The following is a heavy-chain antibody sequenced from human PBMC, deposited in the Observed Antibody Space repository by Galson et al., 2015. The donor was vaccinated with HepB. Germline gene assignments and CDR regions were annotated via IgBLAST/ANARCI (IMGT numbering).Heavy chain of an antibody. D-gene: IGHD6-25*01. CDR1: GFSLSTTGVG. CDR2: IFWNDDK. V-gene: IGHV2-5*01. J-gene: IGHJ4*02. CDR3: AHSRFAAPAY. Sequence: PALVKPTQTLTLTCTFSGFSLSTTGVGVGWIRQPPGKALEWLGIIFWNDDKRYSPSLKSRFTITKDTSRNQVVLTMTNMDPVDTGTYYCAHSRFAAPAYWGQGTLVTVSS.